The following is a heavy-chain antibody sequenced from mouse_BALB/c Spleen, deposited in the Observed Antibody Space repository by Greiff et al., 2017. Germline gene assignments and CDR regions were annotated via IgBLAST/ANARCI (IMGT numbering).Heavy chain of an antibody. CDR3: GYGYDEGLDY. D-gene: IGHD2-2*01. J-gene: IGHJ2*01. V-gene: IGHV1S56*01. CDR1: GYTFTSYY. CDR2: IYPGNVNT. Sequence: VQLQESGPELVKPGASVRISCKASGYTFTSYYIHWVKQRPGQGLEWIGWIYPGNVNTKYNEKFKGKATLTADKSSSTAYMQLSSLTSEDSAVYFCGYGYDEGLDYWGQGTTLTVSS.